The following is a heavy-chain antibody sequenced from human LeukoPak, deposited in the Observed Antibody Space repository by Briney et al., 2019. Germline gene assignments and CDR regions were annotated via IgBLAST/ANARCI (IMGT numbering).Heavy chain of an antibody. D-gene: IGHD6-13*01. Sequence: ASVKVSCKVSGYTLTELSMHWVRQAPGQGLEWMGIINPSGGSPIYAQKFQGRVTMTRDTSTSTVYMEVSSLRSEDTAVYYCARDFRIAAAANNWFDPWGQGTLVTVSS. J-gene: IGHJ5*02. CDR1: GYTLTELS. CDR3: ARDFRIAAAANNWFDP. CDR2: INPSGGSP. V-gene: IGHV1-46*01.